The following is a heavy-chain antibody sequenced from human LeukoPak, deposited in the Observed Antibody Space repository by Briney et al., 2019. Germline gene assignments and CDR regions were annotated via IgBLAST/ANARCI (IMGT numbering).Heavy chain of an antibody. CDR3: AREGYSSGWHTYFDY. V-gene: IGHV3-11*01. D-gene: IGHD6-19*01. J-gene: IGHJ4*02. CDR1: GFTFSDYY. Sequence: GGSLRLSCAASGFTFSDYYMSWIRQAPGKGLGWVSYISSSGSTIYYADSVKGRFTISRDNAKTSLYLQMTTRKAEDTAVYSCAREGYSSGWHTYFDYWGQGSLVTVSS. CDR2: ISSSGSTI.